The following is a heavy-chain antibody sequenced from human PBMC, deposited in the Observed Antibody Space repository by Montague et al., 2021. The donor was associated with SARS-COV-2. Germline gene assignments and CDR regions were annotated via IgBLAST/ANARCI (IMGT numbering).Heavy chain of an antibody. CDR3: ARGSGWMGNAFDI. CDR1: GGSISSYY. CDR2: IYYSGST. Sequence: SETLSLTRTVSGGSISSYYWSWIRQPPGKGLEWIGYIYYSGSTNXSPSLKSRVTISVDTSKNQFSLKLSSVTAADTAVYYCARGSGWMGNAFDIWGQGTMVTVSS. V-gene: IGHV4-59*01. D-gene: IGHD6-19*01. J-gene: IGHJ3*02.